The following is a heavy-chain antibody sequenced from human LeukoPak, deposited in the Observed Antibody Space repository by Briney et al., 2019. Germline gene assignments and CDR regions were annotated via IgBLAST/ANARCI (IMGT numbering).Heavy chain of an antibody. CDR2: IYTSGST. CDR1: GGSISSYY. Sequence: PSETLSLTCTVSGGSISSYYWSWIRQPAGKGLEWIGRIYTSGSTNYNPSLKSRVTMSVDTSKNQFSLKLSSVTAADTAVYYCAGGADYYYYYYMDVWGKGTTVTVSS. J-gene: IGHJ6*03. CDR3: AGGADYYYYYYMDV. V-gene: IGHV4-4*07.